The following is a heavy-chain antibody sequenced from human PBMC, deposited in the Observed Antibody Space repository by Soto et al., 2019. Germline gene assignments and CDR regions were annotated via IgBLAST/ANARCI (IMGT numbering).Heavy chain of an antibody. D-gene: IGHD2-2*01. J-gene: IGHJ3*02. Sequence: GASVKVSCKASGGTFGSYTISWVRQAPGQGLEWMGRIIPILGIANYAQKFQGRVTITADKSTSTAYMELSSLRSEDTAVYYCASPLGYCSSTSCHGAFDIWGQGTMVTVSS. CDR2: IIPILGIA. CDR3: ASPLGYCSSTSCHGAFDI. V-gene: IGHV1-69*02. CDR1: GGTFGSYT.